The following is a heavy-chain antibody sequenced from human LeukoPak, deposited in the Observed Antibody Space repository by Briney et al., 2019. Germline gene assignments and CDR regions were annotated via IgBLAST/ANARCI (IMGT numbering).Heavy chain of an antibody. Sequence: GGSLRLSCAASGFTFSNARMNWVRQAPGKGLEWVSYISSSSSTIYYADSVKGRFTISRDNAKNSLYLQMNSLRDEDTAVYYCARDADYYDSTGWGYWGQGTLVTVSS. D-gene: IGHD3-22*01. CDR3: ARDADYYDSTGWGY. V-gene: IGHV3-48*02. CDR2: ISSSSSTI. CDR1: GFTFSNAR. J-gene: IGHJ4*02.